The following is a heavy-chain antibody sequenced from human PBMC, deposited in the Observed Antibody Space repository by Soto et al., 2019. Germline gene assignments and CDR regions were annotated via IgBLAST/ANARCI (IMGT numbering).Heavy chain of an antibody. CDR2: IIPIFGTA. D-gene: IGHD2-2*01. CDR3: ARGVGYCSSTSCFPSFDY. Sequence: QVQLVQSGAEVKKPGSSVKVSCKASGGTFSSYAISWVRQAPGQGLEWMGGIIPIFGTANYAQKFQGRVTITADESPSTAYMELSSLRSEDTAVYYCARGVGYCSSTSCFPSFDYWGQGTLVTVSS. V-gene: IGHV1-69*01. J-gene: IGHJ4*02. CDR1: GGTFSSYA.